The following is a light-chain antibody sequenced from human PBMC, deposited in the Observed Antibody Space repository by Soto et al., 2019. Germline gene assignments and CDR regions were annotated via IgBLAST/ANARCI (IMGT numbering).Light chain of an antibody. V-gene: IGKV1-39*01. Sequence: DIQMTQSPSSLSLSVGDRVTITCRASQSITNYLTWYQQIPGKAPKLLIYATSSLQSGVPSRFSGSGSGTDFTLTISSLQPEDFATYYCLQTFTPPFTFGPGTKVDIK. J-gene: IGKJ3*01. CDR2: ATS. CDR3: LQTFTPPFT. CDR1: QSITNY.